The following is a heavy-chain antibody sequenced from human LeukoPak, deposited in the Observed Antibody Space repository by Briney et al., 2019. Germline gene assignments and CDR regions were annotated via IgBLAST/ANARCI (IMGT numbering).Heavy chain of an antibody. CDR3: ARGVGYYPYYFDY. J-gene: IGHJ4*02. CDR2: IYYSGST. CDR1: GGSISSGGYY. D-gene: IGHD3-3*01. V-gene: IGHV4-30-4*01. Sequence: SQTLSLTCTVSGGSISSGGYYWSWIRQPPGKGLEWIGYIYYSGSTYYNPSLKSRVTISVDTSKNQFSLKLSSVTAADTAVYYCARGVGYYPYYFDYWGQGTLVTVSS.